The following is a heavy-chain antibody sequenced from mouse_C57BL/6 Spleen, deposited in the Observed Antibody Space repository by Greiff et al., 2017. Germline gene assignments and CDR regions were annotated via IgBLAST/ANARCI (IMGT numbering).Heavy chain of an antibody. V-gene: IGHV5-9-1*02. CDR3: TREWLLRTGYFDV. CDR1: GFTFSSYA. D-gene: IGHD2-3*01. Sequence: EVKVVESGEGLVKPGGSLKLSCAASGFTFSSYAMSWVRQTPEKRLEWVAYISSGGDYIYYADTVKGRFTISRDNARNTLYLQMSSLKSEDTAMYYCTREWLLRTGYFDVWGTGTTVTVSS. J-gene: IGHJ1*03. CDR2: ISSGGDYI.